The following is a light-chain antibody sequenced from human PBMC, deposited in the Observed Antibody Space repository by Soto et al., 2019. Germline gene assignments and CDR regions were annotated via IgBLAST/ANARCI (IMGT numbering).Light chain of an antibody. Sequence: EIVLTQSPGTLSLSPGERATLSCRASQSVSSSYLAWYQQKPGQAPRLLIYGASSRATGIPDRFSGGGSGTDFTLTISRLEHEDFAVYYCQQYGSSPLWTFGQGTKVEIK. CDR3: QQYGSSPLWT. CDR1: QSVSSSY. V-gene: IGKV3-20*01. CDR2: GAS. J-gene: IGKJ1*01.